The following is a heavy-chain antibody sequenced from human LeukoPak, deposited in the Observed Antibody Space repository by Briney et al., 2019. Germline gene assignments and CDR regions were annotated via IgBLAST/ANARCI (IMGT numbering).Heavy chain of an antibody. CDR1: GGSFSGYY. CDR3: ARRLEQQQLFDY. Sequence: PSETLSLTCAVYGGSFSGYYWSWIRQPPGKGLEWIGEIDHSGSTNYNPSLKSRVTIAVDASKNQFSLKLSSVTAADTAVYYCARRLEQQQLFDYWGQGTLVTVSS. CDR2: IDHSGST. J-gene: IGHJ4*02. D-gene: IGHD6-13*01. V-gene: IGHV4-34*01.